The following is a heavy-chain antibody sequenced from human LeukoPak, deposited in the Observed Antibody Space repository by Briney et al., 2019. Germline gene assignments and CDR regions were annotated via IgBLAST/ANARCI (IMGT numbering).Heavy chain of an antibody. Sequence: SVKVSCKACGGTFSSYAISWVRQAPGQGLEWMGGIIPIFGTANYAQKFQGRVTITADESTSTAYMELSSLRSEDTAVYYCARDLRPQEWNDFDYWGQGTLVTVSS. CDR3: ARDLRPQEWNDFDY. CDR2: IIPIFGTA. D-gene: IGHD1-1*01. V-gene: IGHV1-69*01. J-gene: IGHJ4*02. CDR1: GGTFSSYA.